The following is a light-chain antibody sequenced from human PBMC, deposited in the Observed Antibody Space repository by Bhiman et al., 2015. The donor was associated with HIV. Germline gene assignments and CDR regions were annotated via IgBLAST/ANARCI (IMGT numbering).Light chain of an antibody. CDR2: RNN. Sequence: LTQPPSASGTPGQRVTISCSGSSSNIGSHYVYWYHHVPGTTPKVLIYRNNQRPSGVPDRFSGSKSGTSATLGITGLQTGDEADYYCGTWDSSLSAWVFGGGTKLTVL. J-gene: IGLJ3*02. V-gene: IGLV1-47*01. CDR3: GTWDSSLSAWV. CDR1: SSNIGSHY.